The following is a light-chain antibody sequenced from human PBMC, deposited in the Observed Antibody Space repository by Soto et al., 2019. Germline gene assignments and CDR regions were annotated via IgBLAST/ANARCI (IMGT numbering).Light chain of an antibody. J-gene: IGKJ2*01. CDR3: QQYLIWYT. V-gene: IGKV3-15*01. CDR1: QSVDSS. Sequence: EVVMTQSPATLSVSPGERVTLSCRASQSVDSSVAWYQQKPGQAPRLLIYSASTRATGIPARFSGSGSGTEFTLTISSLESADFAVYYCQQYLIWYTFGQGTKLEIK. CDR2: SAS.